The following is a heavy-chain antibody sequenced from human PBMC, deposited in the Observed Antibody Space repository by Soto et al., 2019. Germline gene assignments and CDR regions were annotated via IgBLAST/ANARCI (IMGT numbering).Heavy chain of an antibody. CDR3: AKDPWGTVTGSFDI. V-gene: IGHV3-23*01. J-gene: IGHJ3*02. CDR1: GFRFSSYA. Sequence: EEQLLESGGGLVQPGGSLRLSCAAPGFRFSSYAMSWVRQAPGKGLEWVSTVTSGSGTYFADSVRGRCTISRDNSKNPLYLQLNSLRAEDTALYYCAKDPWGTVTGSFDIWGQGTMVTVSS. D-gene: IGHD3-9*01. CDR2: VTSGSGT.